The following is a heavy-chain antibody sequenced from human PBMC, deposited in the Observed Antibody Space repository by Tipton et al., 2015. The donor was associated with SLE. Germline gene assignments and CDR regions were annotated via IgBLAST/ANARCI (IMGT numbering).Heavy chain of an antibody. D-gene: IGHD4-17*01. CDR3: ASGDYLDY. V-gene: IGHV3-30-3*01. CDR2: ISYDGSNK. CDR1: GFTFSSYA. J-gene: IGHJ4*02. Sequence: SLRLSCAASGFTFSSYAMSWVRQAPGKGLEWVAVISYDGSNKYYADSVKGRFTISRDNAKNSLYLQMNSLRAEDTAVYYCASGDYLDYWGQGTLVTVSS.